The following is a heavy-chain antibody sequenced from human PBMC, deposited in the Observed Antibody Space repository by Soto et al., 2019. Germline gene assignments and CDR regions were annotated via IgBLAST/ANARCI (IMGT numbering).Heavy chain of an antibody. V-gene: IGHV3-30*18. J-gene: IGHJ3*02. CDR3: AKGVPSPTQHAFDI. Sequence: QVHLVESGGDVVQPGRSLRLSCAASGFSFSSYDMHWVRQAPGKGLEWVAMISYDGSDKYFSDSVKGRLTISRDNSKNTVSLEMNSLRTKDTAAYYCAKGVPSPTQHAFDIWGQGTMVTVSS. CDR1: GFSFSSYD. CDR2: ISYDGSDK.